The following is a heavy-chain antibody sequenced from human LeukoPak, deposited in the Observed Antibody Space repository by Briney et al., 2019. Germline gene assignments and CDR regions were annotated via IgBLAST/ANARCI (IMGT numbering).Heavy chain of an antibody. CDR2: IYYSGST. J-gene: IGHJ6*03. CDR1: GGSISSSSYY. Sequence: SETLSLTCTVSGGSISSSSYYWGWIRQPPGKGLEWIGSIYYSGSTYYNPSLKSRVTISVDTSKNQFSLKLSSVTAADTAVYYCARDPPYYDFWSGYYPVYMDVWGKGTTVTVSS. D-gene: IGHD3-3*01. V-gene: IGHV4-39*07. CDR3: ARDPPYYDFWSGYYPVYMDV.